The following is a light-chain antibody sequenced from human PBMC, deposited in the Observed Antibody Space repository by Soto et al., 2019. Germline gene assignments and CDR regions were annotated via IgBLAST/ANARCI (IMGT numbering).Light chain of an antibody. V-gene: IGKV1-27*01. Sequence: DLQMTQSPSSLSASVGDRVTITCRASQGISNYLAWYQQKPGKVPKLLIYGASTLQSGVPSRFSSSGSGTDFTLTISSLQPEDVATYYCQKYNSAPHTFGQGTKLEIK. CDR1: QGISNY. J-gene: IGKJ2*01. CDR2: GAS. CDR3: QKYNSAPHT.